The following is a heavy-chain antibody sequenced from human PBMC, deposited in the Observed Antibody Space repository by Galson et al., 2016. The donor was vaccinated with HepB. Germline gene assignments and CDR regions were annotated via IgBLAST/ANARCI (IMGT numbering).Heavy chain of an antibody. CDR2: VDLHGRP. V-gene: IGHV4-34*01. CDR1: GGAFSAYN. Sequence: SETLSLTCAVYGGAFSAYNWTWVRQSPGKGLEWIGEVDLHGRPNYNPSLESRLTITRDTSKNQVSLRLNSVTAADTAVYYCARVTGKAPNFRWFDTWGQGTLVTVSS. CDR3: ARVTGKAPNFRWFDT. J-gene: IGHJ5*02. D-gene: IGHD3-10*01.